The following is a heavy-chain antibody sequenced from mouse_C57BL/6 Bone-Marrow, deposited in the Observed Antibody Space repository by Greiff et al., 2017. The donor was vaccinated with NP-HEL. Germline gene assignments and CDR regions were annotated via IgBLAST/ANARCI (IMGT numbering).Heavy chain of an antibody. CDR3: ARRGWDWYVDY. CDR2: INPSSGYT. V-gene: IGHV1-4*01. J-gene: IGHJ2*01. D-gene: IGHD4-1*01. Sequence: VQLQQSGAELARPGASVKMSCKASGYTFTSYTMHWVKQRPGQGLEWIGYINPSSGYTKYNQKFKDKATLTADKSSSTAYMQLSSLTSDDSAVYDCARRGWDWYVDYWGQGTTLTVSS. CDR1: GYTFTSYT.